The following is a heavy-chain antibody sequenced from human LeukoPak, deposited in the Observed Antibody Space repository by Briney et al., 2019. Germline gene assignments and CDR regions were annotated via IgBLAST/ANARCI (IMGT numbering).Heavy chain of an antibody. D-gene: IGHD2-15*01. CDR1: GGSFSGYY. J-gene: IGHJ6*02. V-gene: IGHV4-34*01. CDR2: INHSGST. CDR3: AREKDCSGGSCYPYYYYYGMDV. Sequence: SETLSLTCAVYGGSFSGYYWSWIRQPPGKGLEWIGEINHSGSTNYNPSLKSRVTISVDTSKNQFSLKLSSVTAADTAVYYCAREKDCSGGSCYPYYYYYGMDVWGQGTTVTVSS.